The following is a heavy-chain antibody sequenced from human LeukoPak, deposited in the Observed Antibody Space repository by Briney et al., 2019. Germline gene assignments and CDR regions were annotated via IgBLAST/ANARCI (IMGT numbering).Heavy chain of an antibody. Sequence: PSETLSLTCTVSGGSISSSRYYWGWIRQPTGKGLEWIGSIYYSGSTYYNPSLKNRVTISVDTSKNQFSLKLSSVTAEDTAVYYCARGVLFRYWGQGALVTVSS. CDR2: IYYSGST. CDR3: ARGVLFRY. D-gene: IGHD2/OR15-2a*01. V-gene: IGHV4-39*01. CDR1: GGSISSSRYY. J-gene: IGHJ4*02.